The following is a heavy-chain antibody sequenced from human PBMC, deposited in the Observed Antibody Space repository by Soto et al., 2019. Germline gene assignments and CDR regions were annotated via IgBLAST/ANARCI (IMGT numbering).Heavy chain of an antibody. J-gene: IGHJ6*02. Sequence: PSETLSLTCTVSGGSISSYYWSWIRQPPGKGLEWIGYIYYSGSTNYNPSLKSRVTISVDTSKNQFSLKLNSVTAADTAVYYCARDGGIYCSSTSCPALYGMDVWGQGTTVTVSS. V-gene: IGHV4-59*01. CDR3: ARDGGIYCSSTSCPALYGMDV. CDR2: IYYSGST. CDR1: GGSISSYY. D-gene: IGHD2-2*01.